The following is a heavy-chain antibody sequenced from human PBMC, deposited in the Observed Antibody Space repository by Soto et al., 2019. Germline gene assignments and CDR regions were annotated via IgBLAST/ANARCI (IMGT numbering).Heavy chain of an antibody. CDR1: GYTFTSYG. J-gene: IGHJ6*02. V-gene: IGHV1-18*04. Sequence: GASVKVSCKASGYTFTSYGISWVRQAPGQGLEWMGWISAYNGNTNYAQKLQGRVTMTTDTSTSTAYMELRSLRSDDTAVYYCARSYYDFWSGYYTGYYCGMDVWGQGTTVTVYS. CDR3: ARSYYDFWSGYYTGYYCGMDV. CDR2: ISAYNGNT. D-gene: IGHD3-3*01.